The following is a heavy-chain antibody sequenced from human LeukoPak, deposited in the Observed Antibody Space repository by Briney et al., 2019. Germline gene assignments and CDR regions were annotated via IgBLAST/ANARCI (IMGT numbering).Heavy chain of an antibody. V-gene: IGHV1-69*13. Sequence: GASVKVSCKASGGTFSSYAISWVRQAPGQGLEWMGGIIPIFGTANYAQKFQGRVTITADESTSTAYMELSSLRSEDTAVYYCAGGYSNYGFAFDIWGQGTMVTVSS. J-gene: IGHJ3*02. D-gene: IGHD4-11*01. CDR1: GGTFSSYA. CDR2: IIPIFGTA. CDR3: AGGYSNYGFAFDI.